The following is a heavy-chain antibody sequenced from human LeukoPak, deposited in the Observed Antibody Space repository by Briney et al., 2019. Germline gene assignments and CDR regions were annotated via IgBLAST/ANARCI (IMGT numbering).Heavy chain of an antibody. CDR3: ARGPIDSIQLWPFDY. V-gene: IGHV1-2*02. Sequence: ASVKVSCKASGYTFTDYYMHWVRQAPGQGLEWVGWINPSSGGTNYAQKFQGRVTVTRDTSISTAYMELRSLRSDDTAVYYCARGPIDSIQLWPFDYWGQGTLVTVSS. J-gene: IGHJ4*02. CDR1: GYTFTDYY. CDR2: INPSSGGT. D-gene: IGHD5-18*01.